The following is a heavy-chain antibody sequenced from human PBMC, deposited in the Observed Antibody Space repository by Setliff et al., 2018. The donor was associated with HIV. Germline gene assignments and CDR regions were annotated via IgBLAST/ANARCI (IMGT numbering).Heavy chain of an antibody. V-gene: IGHV1-69*10. Sequence: GASVKVSCKASGGTFSSYPISWVRQAPGQGLEWMGGIIPILGIANYAQKLQGRVTLTTDTSASTAYMELSSLRSEDMAVYYCAREGKYKWNYLIDYWGQGTQVTVSS. CDR3: AREGKYKWNYLIDY. CDR1: GGTFSSYP. D-gene: IGHD1-7*01. CDR2: IIPILGIA. J-gene: IGHJ4*02.